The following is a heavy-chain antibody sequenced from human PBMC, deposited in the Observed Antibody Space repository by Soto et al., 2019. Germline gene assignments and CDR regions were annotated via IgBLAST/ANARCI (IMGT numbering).Heavy chain of an antibody. CDR3: ARVMVVAATSPGVEPNWFDP. D-gene: IGHD2-15*01. CDR2: IYYSGST. J-gene: IGHJ5*02. Sequence: PSETLSLSCTVSGGSISSYYWSWIRQPPGKGLEWIGYIYYSGSTNYNPSLKSRVTISVDTSKNQFSLKLSSVTAADTAVYYCARVMVVAATSPGVEPNWFDPWGQGTLVTVSS. V-gene: IGHV4-59*01. CDR1: GGSISSYY.